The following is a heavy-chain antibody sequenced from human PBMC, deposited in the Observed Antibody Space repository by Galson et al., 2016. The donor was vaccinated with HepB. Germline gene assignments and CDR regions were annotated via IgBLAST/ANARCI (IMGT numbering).Heavy chain of an antibody. V-gene: IGHV1-69*13. CDR2: IIPMFGTT. D-gene: IGHD4-17*01. CDR3: AISTSGDYANWFDP. J-gene: IGHJ5*02. CDR1: GGTFSSYA. Sequence: SVKVSCKASGGTFSSYAISWVRQAPGQGLEWMGGIIPMFGTTNYAQKFQGRVTITAGESTSTAYMELSSLRSEDTAVYYCAISTSGDYANWFDPWGQGTLVTVSS.